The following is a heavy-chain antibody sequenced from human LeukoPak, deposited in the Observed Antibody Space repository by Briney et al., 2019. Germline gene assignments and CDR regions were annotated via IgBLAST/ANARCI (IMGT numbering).Heavy chain of an antibody. CDR1: GFTFSSYA. CDR3: ARDLYGAYIMIDY. Sequence: GGSLRLSCAASGFTFSSYAMHWVRQAPGKGLEWVAVISYDGSNKYYADSVKGRFTISRDNSKNTLYLQMNSLRAEDTAVYYCARDLYGAYIMIDYCGQGTLVTVSS. D-gene: IGHD4-17*01. J-gene: IGHJ4*02. V-gene: IGHV3-30-3*01. CDR2: ISYDGSNK.